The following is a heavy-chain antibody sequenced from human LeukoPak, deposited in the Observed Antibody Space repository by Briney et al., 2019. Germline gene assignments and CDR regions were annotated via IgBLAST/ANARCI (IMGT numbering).Heavy chain of an antibody. CDR2: ISYDGSNK. D-gene: IGHD6-19*01. Sequence: PGGSLRLSCAASGFTFSSYWMNWVRQAPGKGLEWVAVISYDGSNKYYADSVKGRFTISRDNSKNTLYLQMNSLRAEDTAVYYCAKDRGWPIDYWGQGTLVTVSS. CDR1: GFTFSSYW. CDR3: AKDRGWPIDY. J-gene: IGHJ4*02. V-gene: IGHV3-30*18.